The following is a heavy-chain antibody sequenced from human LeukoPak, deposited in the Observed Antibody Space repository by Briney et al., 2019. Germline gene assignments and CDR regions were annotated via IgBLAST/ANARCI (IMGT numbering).Heavy chain of an antibody. J-gene: IGHJ4*02. D-gene: IGHD6-19*01. CDR1: GFTFNNYG. CDR2: ITPSSTYI. V-gene: IGHV3-21*01. CDR3: ASSSGRYID. Sequence: GGSLRLSGAASGFTFNNYGMHWVRKAPGKGLEWVSSITPSSTYIYYADSVKGRFTISRDNAKYSLYLQMNSLRVEDTAVYYCASSSGRYIDWGQGTLVTVSS.